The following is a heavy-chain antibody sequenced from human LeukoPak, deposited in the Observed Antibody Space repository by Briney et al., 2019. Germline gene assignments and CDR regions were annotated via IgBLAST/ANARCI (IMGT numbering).Heavy chain of an antibody. V-gene: IGHV3-21*01. CDR3: ARPLYYGDYDGLGY. Sequence: GGSLRLPCAASGFTFSSYSMNWVRQAPGKGLEWVSSISSSSSYIYYADSVKGRFTISRDNSKNTLYLQMNSLRAEDTAVYYCARPLYYGDYDGLGYWGQGTLVTVSS. CDR1: GFTFSSYS. CDR2: ISSSSSYI. J-gene: IGHJ4*02. D-gene: IGHD4-17*01.